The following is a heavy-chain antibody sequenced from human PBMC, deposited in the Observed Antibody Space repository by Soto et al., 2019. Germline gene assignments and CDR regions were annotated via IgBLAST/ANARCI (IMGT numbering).Heavy chain of an antibody. Sequence: QVQLQESGPGLVKPSETLSLTCTVSGGSISSYYWSWIRQPPGKGLEWIGYIYYSGSTNYNPSLKXXVXIXVXTXXXXXXXXXSSVTAADXAVYYCARHHDSWGQGTLVTVSS. CDR2: IYYSGST. CDR1: GGSISSYY. CDR3: ARHHDS. J-gene: IGHJ4*02. V-gene: IGHV4-59*08.